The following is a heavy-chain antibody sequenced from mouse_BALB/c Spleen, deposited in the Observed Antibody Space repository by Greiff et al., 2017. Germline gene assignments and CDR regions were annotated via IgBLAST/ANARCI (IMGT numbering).Heavy chain of an antibody. V-gene: IGHV1S126*01. CDR2: IDPSDSET. CDR1: GYSFTSYW. Sequence: QVQLQQSGPQLVRPGASVKISCKASGYSFTSYWMHWVKQRPGQGLEWIGMIDPSDSETRLNQKFKDKATLTVDKSSSTAYMQLSSPTSEDSAVYYCARGGGNYKRGPMDYWGQGTSVTVSS. CDR3: ARGGGNYKRGPMDY. J-gene: IGHJ4*01. D-gene: IGHD2-1*01.